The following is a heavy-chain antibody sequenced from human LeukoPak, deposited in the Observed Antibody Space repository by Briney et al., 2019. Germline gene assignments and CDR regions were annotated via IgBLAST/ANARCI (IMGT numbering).Heavy chain of an antibody. J-gene: IGHJ4*02. CDR2: ISGRGANT. CDR1: GFTFSSYA. Sequence: PGGSLRLSCATPGFTFSSYAMSWVRQAPGKGLEWVSSISGRGANTHYADSVKGRFTISGDYSKNTLNLQMNSLRAEDTAVYYCAKSGRVFDTSGYYWFPNWGQGILVTVSS. D-gene: IGHD3-22*01. V-gene: IGHV3-23*01. CDR3: AKSGRVFDTSGYYWFPN.